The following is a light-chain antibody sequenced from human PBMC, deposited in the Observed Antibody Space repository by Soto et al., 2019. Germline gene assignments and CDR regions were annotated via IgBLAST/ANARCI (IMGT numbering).Light chain of an antibody. CDR1: QSVSSN. Sequence: EIVMTQSPATLSVSPGDRATLSCRASQSVSSNLAWYQQRPGQAPRLLLYGASTRATGIPARFSGSGSGTEFTLTISSLQPDDFATYYCQQYNSYFTWTFGQGTKVDI. CDR3: QQYNSYFTWT. V-gene: IGKV3-15*01. CDR2: GAS. J-gene: IGKJ1*01.